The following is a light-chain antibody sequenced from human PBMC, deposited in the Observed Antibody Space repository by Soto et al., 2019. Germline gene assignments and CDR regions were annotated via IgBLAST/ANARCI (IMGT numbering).Light chain of an antibody. CDR3: QQYDNLPPI. Sequence: DIQMTQSPSSLSESVGDRVTITCQASQDISNYLNWYQQKPGKAPKLLIYDASNLETGVPSRFSGSGSGTDFTFTISSLQPEDIETYYCQQYDNLPPIFGQGTKLEIK. J-gene: IGKJ2*01. CDR2: DAS. V-gene: IGKV1-33*01. CDR1: QDISNY.